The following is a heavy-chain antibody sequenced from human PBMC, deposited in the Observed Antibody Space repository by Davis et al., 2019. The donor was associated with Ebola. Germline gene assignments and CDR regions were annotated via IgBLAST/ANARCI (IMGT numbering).Heavy chain of an antibody. CDR3: ARDASMYVDIVAIPNFDS. Sequence: GGSLRLSCVASGFSFSNYSMNWVRQAPGKGLEWVSFISSSETTIYYADSVKGRFTISRDNAKNSLYLQMNSLTDEDTAVYYCARDASMYVDIVAIPNFDSWGQGTLVTVSS. CDR1: GFSFSNYS. CDR2: ISSSETTI. D-gene: IGHD5-12*01. V-gene: IGHV3-48*02. J-gene: IGHJ4*02.